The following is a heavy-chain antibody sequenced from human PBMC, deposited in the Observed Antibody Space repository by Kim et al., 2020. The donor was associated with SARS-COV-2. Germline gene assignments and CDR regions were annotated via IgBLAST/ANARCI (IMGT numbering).Heavy chain of an antibody. V-gene: IGHV3-23*01. CDR2: ISASGRST. CDR3: AKGTLIMVRQIIREGYYYYYGMDV. Sequence: GGSLRLSCAASGFTFSDYAMSWVRQAPGKGPEWVSGISASGRSTYYADSVKGRLTVSRDNSKSTLYLQLESLRAEDTAVYYCAKGTLIMVRQIIREGYYYYYGMDVWGQGTTVAVSS. D-gene: IGHD3-10*01. CDR1: GFTFSDYA. J-gene: IGHJ6*02.